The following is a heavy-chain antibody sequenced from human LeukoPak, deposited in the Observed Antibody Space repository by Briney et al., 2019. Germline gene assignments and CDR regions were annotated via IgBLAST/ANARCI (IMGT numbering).Heavy chain of an antibody. V-gene: IGHV3-53*01. CDR1: GFTVSSNY. J-gene: IGHJ4*02. D-gene: IGHD3-22*01. CDR2: IYSGSNT. Sequence: GGSLRLSCAASGFTVSSNYMSWVRQAPGKGLEWVSVIYSGSNTYYADSVKGRFTISRDNSKNTVHLQMNSLRAEDTAMYYCARRAGDYSHPYDYWGQGTLVTVSS. CDR3: ARRAGDYSHPYDY.